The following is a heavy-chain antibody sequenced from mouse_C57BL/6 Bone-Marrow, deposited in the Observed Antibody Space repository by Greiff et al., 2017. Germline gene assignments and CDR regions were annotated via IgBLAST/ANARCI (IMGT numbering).Heavy chain of an antibody. CDR3: AGEWLLRRFAY. CDR1: GYSITSDY. CDR2: ISHSGST. J-gene: IGHJ3*01. D-gene: IGHD2-3*01. Sequence: EVQLQQSGPGLVKPSQTLSLTCSATGYSITSDYWNWIRKFPGNNLEYMGYISHSGSTYYNPSLNSRISITRDTSTNQYYLQLNSVTTEDTATYYCAGEWLLRRFAYWGQGTLVTVSA. V-gene: IGHV3-8*01.